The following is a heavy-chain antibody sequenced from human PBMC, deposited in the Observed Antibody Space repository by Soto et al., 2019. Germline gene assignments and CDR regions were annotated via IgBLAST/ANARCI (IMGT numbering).Heavy chain of an antibody. V-gene: IGHV1-18*01. Sequence: QVHLVQSGVEVKTPGASVKVSCQASGYTFFTYDISWVRQAPGQGLEWMGWISTYSGDTKYAQKFQGRVTMTTDTSTTTAYLELRSLRSDDTAVYYCARGGHGFWSGETYYYAMDVWGQGTTVTVSS. CDR2: ISTYSGDT. CDR1: GYTFFTYD. J-gene: IGHJ6*02. D-gene: IGHD3-3*01. CDR3: ARGGHGFWSGETYYYAMDV.